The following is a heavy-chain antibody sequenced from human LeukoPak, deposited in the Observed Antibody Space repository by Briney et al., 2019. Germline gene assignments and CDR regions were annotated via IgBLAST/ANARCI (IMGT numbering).Heavy chain of an antibody. CDR1: GGSFSGYY. J-gene: IGHJ4*02. D-gene: IGHD4-17*01. V-gene: IGHV4-34*01. CDR3: ARGSSTVTTGVDY. CDR2: INHSGST. Sequence: SSETLSLTCAVYGGSFSGYYWSWIRQPPGKGLEWIGEINHSGSTNYNPSLKSRVTISVDTSKNQFSLKLSSVTAADTAVYYCARGSSTVTTGVDYWGQGTLVTVSS.